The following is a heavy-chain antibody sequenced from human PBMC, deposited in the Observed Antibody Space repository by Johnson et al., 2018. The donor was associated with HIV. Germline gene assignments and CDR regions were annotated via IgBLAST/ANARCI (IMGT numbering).Heavy chain of an antibody. Sequence: QVQLVESGGGVVQPGRSLRLSCAASGFTFSRCAMHWVRQSPGKGLEWVAVISYDGNNKYYADSVKGRFTISRDNSKNTLYLQMNSLKTEDTAVYYCASEYSYGSHDAFDIWGQGTMVTVSS. V-gene: IGHV3-30-3*01. CDR2: ISYDGNNK. J-gene: IGHJ3*02. D-gene: IGHD5-18*01. CDR3: ASEYSYGSHDAFDI. CDR1: GFTFSRCA.